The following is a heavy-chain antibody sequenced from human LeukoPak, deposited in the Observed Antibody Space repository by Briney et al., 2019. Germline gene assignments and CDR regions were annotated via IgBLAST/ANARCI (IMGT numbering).Heavy chain of an antibody. J-gene: IGHJ4*02. CDR3: AKDRRYSTSAEDVDY. Sequence: GGSLRLSCAASGFTFSSYTMSWVRQAPGKGLEWVSTISGSGDTTYSADSVKGRFTISRDNPKSTLYLQMNSLRAEDTAVYYCAKDRRYSTSAEDVDYWGQGTLVTVPS. CDR2: ISGSGDTT. D-gene: IGHD6-6*01. V-gene: IGHV3-23*01. CDR1: GFTFSSYT.